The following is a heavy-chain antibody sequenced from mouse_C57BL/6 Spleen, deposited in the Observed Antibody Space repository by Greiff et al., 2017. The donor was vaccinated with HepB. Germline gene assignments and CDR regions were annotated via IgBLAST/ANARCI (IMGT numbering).Heavy chain of an antibody. CDR2: ISSGSSTI. CDR3: ARTGTGTGYFDY. Sequence: EVQVVESGGGLVKPGGSLKLSCAASGFTFSDYGMHWVRQAPEKGLEWVAYISSGSSTIYYADTVKGRFTISRDNAKNTLFLQMTSLRSEDTAMYYCARTGTGTGYFDYWGQGTTLTVSS. J-gene: IGHJ2*01. V-gene: IGHV5-17*01. CDR1: GFTFSDYG. D-gene: IGHD4-1*01.